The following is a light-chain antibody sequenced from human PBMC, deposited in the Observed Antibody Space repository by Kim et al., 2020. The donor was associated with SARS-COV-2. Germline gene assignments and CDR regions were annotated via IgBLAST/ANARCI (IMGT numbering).Light chain of an antibody. V-gene: IGLV3-19*01. Sequence: SSELTQDPAVSVALGQTVRITCQGDSLRSYYATWYQQKPGQAPLLFIYGKNNRPSGIPDRFSGSSSGNTASLTITGTQAGDEADYYCNSLVRHHNLVFGG. J-gene: IGLJ2*01. CDR2: GKN. CDR3: NSLVRHHNLV. CDR1: SLRSYY.